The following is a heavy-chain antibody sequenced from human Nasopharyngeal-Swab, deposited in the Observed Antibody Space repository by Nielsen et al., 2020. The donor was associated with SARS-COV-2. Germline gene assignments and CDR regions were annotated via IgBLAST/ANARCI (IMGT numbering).Heavy chain of an antibody. CDR1: VYTLTALS. V-gene: IGHV1-24*01. CDR3: ATGFAAAGSYYGMDV. J-gene: IGHJ6*02. D-gene: IGHD6-13*01. CDR2: FDPEDGET. Sequence: ASVKVSCKVSVYTLTALSMHWVRQAPGKGLEWMGGFDPEDGETIYAQKFQGRVTMTEDTSTDTAYMGLSSLRSEDTAVYYCATGFAAAGSYYGMDVWGQGTTVTVSS.